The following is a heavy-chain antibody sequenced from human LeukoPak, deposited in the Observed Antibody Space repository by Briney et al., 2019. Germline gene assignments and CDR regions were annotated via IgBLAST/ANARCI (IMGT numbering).Heavy chain of an antibody. CDR3: ATDREEGTTVTHLYY. D-gene: IGHD4-17*01. J-gene: IGHJ4*02. Sequence: GASVKVSCKASGYTFTSYGISWVRQAPGQGLEWMGWISAYNGNTNYAQRLQGRVTMTEDTSTDTAYMELSSLRSEDTAVYYCATDREEGTTVTHLYYWGQGTLVTVSS. CDR1: GYTFTSYG. CDR2: ISAYNGNT. V-gene: IGHV1-18*01.